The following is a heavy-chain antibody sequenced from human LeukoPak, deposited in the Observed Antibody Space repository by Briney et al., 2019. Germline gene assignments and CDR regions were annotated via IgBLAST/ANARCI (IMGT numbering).Heavy chain of an antibody. Sequence: ASVKVSCKASGYTFTSYGISWARQAPGQGLEWMGWISAYNGNTNYAQKLQGRVTMTTDTSTSTAYMELRSLRSDDTAVYYCARDIHGLSASWFDPWGQGTLVTVSS. CDR2: ISAYNGNT. CDR1: GYTFTSYG. V-gene: IGHV1-18*01. CDR3: ARDIHGLSASWFDP. J-gene: IGHJ5*02. D-gene: IGHD2-8*01.